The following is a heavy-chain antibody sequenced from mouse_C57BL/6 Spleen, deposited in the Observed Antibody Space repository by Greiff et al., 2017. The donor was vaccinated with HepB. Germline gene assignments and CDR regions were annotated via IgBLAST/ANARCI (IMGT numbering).Heavy chain of an antibody. V-gene: IGHV5-17*01. D-gene: IGHD1-1*01. CDR1: GFTFSDYG. CDR2: ISSGSSTI. CDR3: ARKEDTTVVNWYFDG. Sequence: EVKVVESGGGLVKPGGSLKLSCAASGFTFSDYGMHWVRQAPEKGLEWVAYISSGSSTIYYADTVKGRFTISRDNAKNTLFLQMTSLRSEDTAMYYCARKEDTTVVNWYFDGWGTGTTVTVSS. J-gene: IGHJ1*03.